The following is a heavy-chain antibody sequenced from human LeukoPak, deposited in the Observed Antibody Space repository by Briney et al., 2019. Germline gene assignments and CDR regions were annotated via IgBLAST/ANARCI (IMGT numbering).Heavy chain of an antibody. CDR3: ARGYYHDSSGYYLGFDY. CDR1: GGSFSGYY. D-gene: IGHD3-22*01. CDR2: IIHSGST. V-gene: IGHV4-34*01. J-gene: IGHJ4*02. Sequence: SETLSLTCAVYGGSFSGYYWSWIRQPPGKGLEWIGEIIHSGSTNYNPSLKSRVTISVDTSKNQLSLKLSSVTAADTAVYYCARGYYHDSSGYYLGFDYWDQGTLVTVSS.